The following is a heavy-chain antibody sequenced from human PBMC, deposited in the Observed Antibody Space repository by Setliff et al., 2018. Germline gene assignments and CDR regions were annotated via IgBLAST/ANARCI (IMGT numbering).Heavy chain of an antibody. J-gene: IGHJ4*02. V-gene: IGHV3-64*02. CDR2: ISSNGGST. D-gene: IGHD5-12*01. CDR3: ARVGDSSGYDY. Sequence: GGSLRLSCAASGFTFSSYAMHWVRQAPGKGLEYVSVISSNGGSTYYADSVKGRFTISRDNSKNTLYLQMGSLRAEDMAAYYCARVGDSSGYDYWGQGTLVTVSS. CDR1: GFTFSSYA.